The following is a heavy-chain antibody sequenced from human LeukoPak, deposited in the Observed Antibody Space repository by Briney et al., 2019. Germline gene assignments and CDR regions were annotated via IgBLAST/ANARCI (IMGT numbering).Heavy chain of an antibody. CDR3: ARETSGWCFNH. V-gene: IGHV3-7*01. J-gene: IGHJ4*02. CDR1: GFRFSSYW. CDR2: IKIDGSEK. Sequence: GGSLRLSCVASGFRFSSYWMNWVRQSPGKGLEWVANIKIDGSEKYYEDSVKGRFTISRDNAENSVYLQMDSLRVEDTAVYYCARETSGWCFNHWGQGTLVTVSS. D-gene: IGHD6-19*01.